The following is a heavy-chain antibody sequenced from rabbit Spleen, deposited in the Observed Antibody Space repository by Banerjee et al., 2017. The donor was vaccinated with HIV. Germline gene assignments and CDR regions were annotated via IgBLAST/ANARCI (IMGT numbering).Heavy chain of an antibody. CDR1: GFSFSNKDV. Sequence: QEQLVESGGGLVKPEGSLTLTCKASGFSFSNKDVMCWVRQAPGKGLEWIACINAYTGKPVYATWAKGRFTISSHSAQNTLYLQLNSLTAADTATYFCVREVYHILNLWGPGTLVTVS. J-gene: IGHJ4*01. D-gene: IGHD1-1*01. V-gene: IGHV1S45*01. CDR3: VREVYHILNL. CDR2: INAYTGKP.